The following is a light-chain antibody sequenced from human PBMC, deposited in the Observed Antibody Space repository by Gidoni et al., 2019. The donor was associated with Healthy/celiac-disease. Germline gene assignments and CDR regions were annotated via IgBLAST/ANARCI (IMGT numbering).Light chain of an antibody. CDR3: QQYGSSTWT. J-gene: IGKJ1*01. Sequence: EIVLTQSPGTLSLSPWERATLSCRASQSVSSSYLAWYQQKPGQAPRLLIYGASSRATGIPDRFSGSGSGTDFTLTISSLEPEDFAVYYCQQYGSSTWTFGQGTKVEIK. CDR1: QSVSSSY. CDR2: GAS. V-gene: IGKV3-20*01.